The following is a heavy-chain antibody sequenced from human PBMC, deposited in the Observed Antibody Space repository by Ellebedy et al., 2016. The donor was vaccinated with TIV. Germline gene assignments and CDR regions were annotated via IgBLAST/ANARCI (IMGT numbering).Heavy chain of an antibody. CDR1: GFTFSSYG. CDR3: AKDRKGDYYFDY. D-gene: IGHD2-21*01. J-gene: IGHJ4*02. CDR2: ISYDGSNK. V-gene: IGHV3-30*18. Sequence: GGSLRLXCAASGFTFSSYGMHWVRQAPGKGLEWVAVISYDGSNKYYADSVKGRFTISRDNSKNTLYLQMNSLRAEDTAVYYCAKDRKGDYYFDYWGQGTLVTVSS.